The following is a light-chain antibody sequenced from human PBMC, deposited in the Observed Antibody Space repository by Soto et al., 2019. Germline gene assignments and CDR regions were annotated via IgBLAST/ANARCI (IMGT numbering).Light chain of an antibody. J-gene: IGLJ2*01. Sequence: QAVVTQPPSASGTPGQRVTISCSGSSSNIGSNYVYWYQQLPGTAPKLLIYRNNQRPSGVPDRFSGSKSGTSASLAISGHRSEDEADYYCAAWDDSLSGVVFGGGTKLTVL. CDR1: SSNIGSNY. CDR3: AAWDDSLSGVV. CDR2: RNN. V-gene: IGLV1-47*01.